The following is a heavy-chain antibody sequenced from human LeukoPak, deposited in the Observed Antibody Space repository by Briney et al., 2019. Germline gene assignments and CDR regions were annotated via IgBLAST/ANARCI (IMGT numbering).Heavy chain of an antibody. J-gene: IGHJ2*01. CDR2: IIPILGIA. Sequence: ASVKVSCKASGYTFTSYGISWVRQAPGQGLEWMGRIIPILGIANYAQKFQGRVTITTDESTSTAYMELSSLRSEDTAVYYCARGSSSSFWYFDLWGRGTLVTVSS. CDR3: ARGSSSSFWYFDL. D-gene: IGHD6-6*01. CDR1: GYTFTSYG. V-gene: IGHV1-69*04.